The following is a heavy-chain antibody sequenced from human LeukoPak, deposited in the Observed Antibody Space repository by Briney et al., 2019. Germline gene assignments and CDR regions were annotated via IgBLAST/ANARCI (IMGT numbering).Heavy chain of an antibody. Sequence: GGSLRLSWAASGFTFSSHVVNWVRQAPGKGLEWVSGISGSGGGTYYADSVKGRFTISRDNSKNTLYLQMNSLRAEDTALYYCAKDRAYCGGDCYSPLDYWGQGTLVTVSS. CDR2: ISGSGGGT. CDR1: GFTFSSHV. J-gene: IGHJ4*02. V-gene: IGHV3-23*01. D-gene: IGHD2-21*02. CDR3: AKDRAYCGGDCYSPLDY.